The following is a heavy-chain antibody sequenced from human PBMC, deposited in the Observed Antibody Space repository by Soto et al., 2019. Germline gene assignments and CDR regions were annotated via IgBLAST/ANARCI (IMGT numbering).Heavy chain of an antibody. Sequence: SETLSLTCTVSGGSISSYYWSWIRQPPGKGLEWIGYIYYSGSTNYNPSLKSRVTISVDTSKNQFSLKLSSVTAADTAVYYCAIDQNGYNYFDYWGQGTLVTVSS. CDR2: IYYSGST. CDR1: GGSISSYY. J-gene: IGHJ4*02. D-gene: IGHD5-12*01. CDR3: AIDQNGYNYFDY. V-gene: IGHV4-59*01.